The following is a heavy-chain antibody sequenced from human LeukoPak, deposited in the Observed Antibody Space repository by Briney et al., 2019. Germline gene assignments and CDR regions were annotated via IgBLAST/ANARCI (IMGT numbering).Heavy chain of an antibody. CDR1: GFTFSDYY. V-gene: IGHV3-11*01. Sequence: GGSLRLSCAASGFTFSDYYMSWIRQAPGKGLEWVSYISSSGSTIYYADSEKGRFTISRDNAKNSLYLQMNSLRAEDTAVYYCARDLREGDAFDIWGQGTMVTVSS. CDR2: ISSSGSTI. CDR3: ARDLREGDAFDI. D-gene: IGHD1-26*01. J-gene: IGHJ3*02.